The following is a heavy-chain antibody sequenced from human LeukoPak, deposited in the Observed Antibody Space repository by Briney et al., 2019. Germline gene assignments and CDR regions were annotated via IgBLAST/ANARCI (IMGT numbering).Heavy chain of an antibody. CDR3: AKHYYDSSGYYSTLPLGY. J-gene: IGHJ4*02. Sequence: GGSLRLSCAASGFAFSSYAMSWVRQAPGQGLESVSAISGSGGSTYYADSVKGRFTISRDNSKNTLYLQMNSLRAEDTAVYYCAKHYYDSSGYYSTLPLGYWGQGTLVTVSS. D-gene: IGHD3-22*01. CDR2: ISGSGGST. CDR1: GFAFSSYA. V-gene: IGHV3-23*01.